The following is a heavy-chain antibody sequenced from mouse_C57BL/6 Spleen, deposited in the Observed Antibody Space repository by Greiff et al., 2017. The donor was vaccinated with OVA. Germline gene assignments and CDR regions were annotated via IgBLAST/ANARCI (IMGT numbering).Heavy chain of an antibody. CDR1: GYAFSSYW. J-gene: IGHJ2*01. V-gene: IGHV1-80*01. CDR2: IYPGDGDT. CDR3: ARGGDFPLFDY. Sequence: QVQLQQSGAELVKPGASVKISCKASGYAFSSYWMNWVKQRPGKGLEWIGQIYPGDGDTNYNGKFKGKATLTADKSSSTAYMQLSSLTSEDSAVYFCARGGDFPLFDYWGQGTTLTVSS.